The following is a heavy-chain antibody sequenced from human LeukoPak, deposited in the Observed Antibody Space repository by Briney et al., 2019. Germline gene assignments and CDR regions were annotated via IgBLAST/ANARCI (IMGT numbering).Heavy chain of an antibody. CDR3: ARHAHYDFVTGLFDP. V-gene: IGHV4-39*01. D-gene: IGHD3-3*01. J-gene: IGHJ5*02. CDR1: GGSISSGNYY. CDR2: IYYSGNT. Sequence: SETLSLTCTVSGGSISSGNYYWGWIRQPPGKGLEWIGSIYYSGNTYYNPSLKSRVTISVDTSKNHFSLNLNSVTAADTAMYYCARHAHYDFVTGLFDPWGQGTLVTVSS.